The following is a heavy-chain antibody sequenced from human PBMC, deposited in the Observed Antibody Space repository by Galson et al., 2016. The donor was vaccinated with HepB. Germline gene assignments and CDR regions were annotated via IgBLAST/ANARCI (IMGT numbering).Heavy chain of an antibody. Sequence: SVKVSCKASGYTFTSYAVHWVRQAPGQRLEWMGWINTANGNTRYSQDFQGRVTLTRDTSATTAYMEVSSLRSADTAVYYCAREIGSNYYASGSFYYLDFWGQGALVTVSS. CDR2: INTANGNT. J-gene: IGHJ4*02. D-gene: IGHD3-10*01. V-gene: IGHV1-3*04. CDR1: GYTFTSYA. CDR3: AREIGSNYYASGSFYYLDF.